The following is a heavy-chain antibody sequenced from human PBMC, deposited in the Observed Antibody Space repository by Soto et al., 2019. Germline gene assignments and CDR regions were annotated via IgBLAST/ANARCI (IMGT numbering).Heavy chain of an antibody. J-gene: IGHJ3*02. CDR3: ARLRYCSGGSCPGSYDSFDI. CDR2: INHSGST. CDR1: GGSFSGYY. V-gene: IGHV4-34*01. Sequence: SETLSLTCAVYGGSFSGYYWSWIRQPPGKGLEWIGEINHSGSTNYNPSLKSRVTISVDTSKNQFSLKLSSVTAADTAVYYCARLRYCSGGSCPGSYDSFDIWGQGTMVTVSS. D-gene: IGHD2-15*01.